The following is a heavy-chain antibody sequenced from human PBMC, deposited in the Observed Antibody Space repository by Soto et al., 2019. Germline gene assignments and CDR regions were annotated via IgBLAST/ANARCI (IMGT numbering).Heavy chain of an antibody. Sequence: EVQLVESGGGLVKPGGSLRLSCAASGFTRSSYSMNWVRQAPGKGLEWVSSINYKSHIDYADSVKGRFTISRDNAKNSLYLQMNSLRAEHTAVYFCARELIYAGYYYYMDVWGIGTTVTVSS. J-gene: IGHJ6*03. V-gene: IGHV3-21*01. D-gene: IGHD3-16*01. CDR2: INYKSHI. CDR3: ARELIYAGYYYYMDV. CDR1: GFTRSSYS.